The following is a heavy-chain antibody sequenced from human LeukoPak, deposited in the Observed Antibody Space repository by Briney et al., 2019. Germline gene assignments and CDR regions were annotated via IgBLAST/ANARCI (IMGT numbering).Heavy chain of an antibody. CDR3: ARPGYGSSWYYLDF. D-gene: IGHD6-13*01. CDR2: IYPGDSET. CDR1: GYSFISYW. J-gene: IGHJ4*02. V-gene: IGHV5-51*01. Sequence: GESLKISCKVSGYSFISYWIVWVRQMPGKGLEWMGFIYPGDSETRYSPSFEDHVTISADKSISTAYLQWSSLKASDTAMYYCARPGYGSSWYYLDFWGQGTPVTVSS.